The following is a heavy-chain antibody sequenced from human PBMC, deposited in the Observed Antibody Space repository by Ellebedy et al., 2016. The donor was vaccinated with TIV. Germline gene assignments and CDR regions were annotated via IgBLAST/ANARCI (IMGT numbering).Heavy chain of an antibody. V-gene: IGHV4-59*01. D-gene: IGHD3-10*01. CDR1: GGSLSDNY. J-gene: IGHJ3*01. CDR3: VSSVSVDAFDL. Sequence: GSLRLSCAVSGGSLSDNYWTWIRQPPGKGLEWIGYLYYTGSTNYNPSLKSRVTISVNTPRNQFSLKLSYVTAADTAVYYRVSSVSVDAFDLWGQGTMVTVSS. CDR2: LYYTGST.